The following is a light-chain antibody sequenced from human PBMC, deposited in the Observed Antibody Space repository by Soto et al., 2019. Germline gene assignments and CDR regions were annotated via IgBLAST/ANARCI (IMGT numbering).Light chain of an antibody. V-gene: IGLV2-11*01. J-gene: IGLJ1*01. CDR1: SSDVGCDNY. Sequence: VLIQPASMSGSRGQSITISCAGTSSDVGCDNYVTWYQQHPGKAPNLMIYDIIKRPSGVPERIAGSKSGNTATVAISGLQAENEADYYCCSYAGSYNYVVGTGTKVTVL. CDR3: CSYAGSYNYV. CDR2: DII.